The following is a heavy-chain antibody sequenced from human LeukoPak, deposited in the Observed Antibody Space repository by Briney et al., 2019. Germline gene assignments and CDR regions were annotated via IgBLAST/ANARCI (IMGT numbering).Heavy chain of an antibody. D-gene: IGHD2-15*01. Sequence: PSETLSLTCAVYGGSFSGYYWSWIRQPPGQGLEWIGEINHSGSTNYNPSLKSRVTISVDTSKNQFSLKLSSVTAADTAVYYCARGPYCRGGSCSIGLSNLYYFDYWGQGTLVTVSS. CDR3: ARGPYCRGGSCSIGLSNLYYFDY. CDR2: INHSGST. V-gene: IGHV4-34*01. CDR1: GGSFSGYY. J-gene: IGHJ4*02.